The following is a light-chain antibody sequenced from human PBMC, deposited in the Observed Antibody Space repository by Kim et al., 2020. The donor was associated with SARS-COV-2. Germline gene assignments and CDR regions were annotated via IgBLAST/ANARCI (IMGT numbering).Light chain of an antibody. CDR1: QYISTH. CDR2: GAS. J-gene: IGKJ2*01. V-gene: IGKV1-39*01. CDR3: QQPYDTPRT. Sequence: SASVGDKVTLTGRARQYISTHLHWYQQRPGKAPKVLIHGASNLQSGVPSRFSGSGSGTDFTLTITSLRPEDFATYICQQPYDTPRTFGQGTKLEI.